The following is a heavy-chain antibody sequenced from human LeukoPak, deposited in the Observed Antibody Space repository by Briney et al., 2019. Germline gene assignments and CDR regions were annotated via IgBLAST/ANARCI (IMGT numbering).Heavy chain of an antibody. CDR3: ARTDIVEELKDY. CDR2: ISSSSSYT. V-gene: IGHV3-11*06. Sequence: PGGSLRLSCAASGFTFSDYYMSWIRQAPGKGLEWVSYISSSSSYTNYADSVKGRFTISRDNAKNSLYLQMNSLRAEDTAVYYCARTDIVEELKDYWGQGTLVTVSS. D-gene: IGHD2-15*01. J-gene: IGHJ4*02. CDR1: GFTFSDYY.